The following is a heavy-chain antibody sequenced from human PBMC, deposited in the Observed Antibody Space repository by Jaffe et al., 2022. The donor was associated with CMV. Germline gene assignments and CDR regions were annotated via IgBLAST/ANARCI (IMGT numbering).Heavy chain of an antibody. J-gene: IGHJ3*02. V-gene: IGHV3-74*01. CDR2: INSDGSST. Sequence: EVQLVESGGGLVQPGGSLRLSCAASGFTFSSYWMHWVRQAPGKGLVWVSRINSDGSSTSYADSVKGRFTISRDNAKNTLYLQMNSLRAEDTAVYYCARGREGYGGNSDDAFDIWGQGTMVTVSS. D-gene: IGHD4-17*01. CDR1: GFTFSSYW. CDR3: ARGREGYGGNSDDAFDI.